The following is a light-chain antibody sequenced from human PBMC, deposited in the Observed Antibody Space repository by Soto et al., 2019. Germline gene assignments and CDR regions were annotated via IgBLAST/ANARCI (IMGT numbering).Light chain of an antibody. CDR2: DAS. CDR3: QQYNSYSPERT. Sequence: DIQMTQSPSTLSASVGDRVTITCRASQSISSWLAWYQQKPGKAPKLLIYDASSLESGIPSRISGSGSGTEFTLTFISLLPDDFATYYCQQYNSYSPERTFGQGTKVDIK. CDR1: QSISSW. V-gene: IGKV1-5*01. J-gene: IGKJ1*01.